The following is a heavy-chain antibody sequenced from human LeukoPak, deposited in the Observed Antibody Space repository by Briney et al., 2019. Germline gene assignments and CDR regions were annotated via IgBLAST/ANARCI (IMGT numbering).Heavy chain of an antibody. CDR2: IYYSGST. CDR1: GGSISSYY. D-gene: IGHD4-11*01. Sequence: SETLSLTCTVSGGSISSYYWSWIRQPPGKGLEWIGYIYYSGSTNYNPSLKSRVTISVDTSKNQFSLKLSSVTAADTAVYYCARSGSGVDYSNPGDYYYYYYMDVWGKGTTVTVSS. V-gene: IGHV4-59*08. CDR3: ARSGSGVDYSNPGDYYYYYYMDV. J-gene: IGHJ6*03.